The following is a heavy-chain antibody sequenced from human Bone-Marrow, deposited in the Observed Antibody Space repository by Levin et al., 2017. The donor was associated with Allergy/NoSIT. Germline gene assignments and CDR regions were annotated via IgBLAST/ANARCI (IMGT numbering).Heavy chain of an antibody. Sequence: TGESLKISCKGSGYSFTSYWISWVRQMPGKGLEWMGRIDPSDSYTNYSPSFQGHVTISADKSISTAYLQWSSLKASDTAMYYCARIYCSSTSCYGWFDPWGQGTLVTVSS. V-gene: IGHV5-10-1*01. J-gene: IGHJ5*02. CDR2: IDPSDSYT. D-gene: IGHD2-2*01. CDR1: GYSFTSYW. CDR3: ARIYCSSTSCYGWFDP.